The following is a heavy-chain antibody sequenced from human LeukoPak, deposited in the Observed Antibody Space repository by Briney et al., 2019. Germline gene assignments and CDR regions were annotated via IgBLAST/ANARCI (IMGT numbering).Heavy chain of an antibody. D-gene: IGHD3-10*01. V-gene: IGHV3-49*04. J-gene: IGHJ4*02. CDR2: IRSKAYGGTT. CDR3: TRVQGLLWFGELLYTTRPYYFDY. Sequence: GRSLRLSCTASGFTFGDYAMSWVRQAPGKGLGWVGFIRSKAYGGTTEYAASVKGRFTISRDDSKSIAYLQMNSLKTEDTAVYYCTRVQGLLWFGELLYTTRPYYFDYWGQGTLVTVSS. CDR1: GFTFGDYA.